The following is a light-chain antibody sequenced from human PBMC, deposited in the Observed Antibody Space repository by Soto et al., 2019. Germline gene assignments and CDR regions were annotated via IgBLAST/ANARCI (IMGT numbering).Light chain of an antibody. CDR3: QQYNSYSPS. CDR1: QSISSW. CDR2: DAS. J-gene: IGKJ1*01. Sequence: DIQMTQSHSTLSASVGDRVTITCRASQSISSWLAWYQQKPGKAPKLLIYDASSLESGVPSRFSGSGSGTEFTLAISSLQPDDFATYYSQQYNSYSPSFGQGTKVDIK. V-gene: IGKV1-5*01.